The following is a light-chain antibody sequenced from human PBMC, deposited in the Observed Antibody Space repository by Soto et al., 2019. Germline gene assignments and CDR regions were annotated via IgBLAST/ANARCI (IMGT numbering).Light chain of an antibody. CDR2: DAS. J-gene: IGKJ5*01. V-gene: IGKV3-11*01. CDR3: QHRSDWPIT. CDR1: QSVSGY. Sequence: EVVLTQSPATLSLSPGDRATLSCWASQSVSGYLAWYQQKLGQAPRLLIYDASNRATGIPARFSGSGSGTDFTLTTSSLEPEDFAIYYCQHRSDWPITFGQGTRLEIK.